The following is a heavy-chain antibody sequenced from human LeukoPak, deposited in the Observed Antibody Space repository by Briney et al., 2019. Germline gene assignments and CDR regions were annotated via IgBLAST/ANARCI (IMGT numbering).Heavy chain of an antibody. D-gene: IGHD6-13*01. CDR3: ARKMVLPGIAAAGTNRKNWFDP. CDR2: IIPIFGTA. V-gene: IGHV1-69*13. Sequence: SVKVSCKASGGTFSSYAISRVRQAPGQGLEWMGGIIPIFGTANYAQKFQGRVTITADESTSTAYMELSSLRSEDTAVYYCARKMVLPGIAAAGTNRKNWFDPWGQGTLVTVSS. J-gene: IGHJ5*02. CDR1: GGTFSSYA.